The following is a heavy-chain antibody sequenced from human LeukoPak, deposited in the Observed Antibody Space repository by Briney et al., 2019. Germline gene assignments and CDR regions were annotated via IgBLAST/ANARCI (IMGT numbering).Heavy chain of an antibody. J-gene: IGHJ5*02. CDR1: GGSISSYY. Sequence: PSETLSLTCTVSGGSISSYYWSWLRQPPGKGLEWIGYIYYSGSTNYNPSLKSRVTISVDTSKNQFSLKLSSVTAADTAVYYCARVFCSSTSCPDWFDPWGQGTLVTVSS. CDR3: ARVFCSSTSCPDWFDP. D-gene: IGHD2-2*01. CDR2: IYYSGST. V-gene: IGHV4-59*01.